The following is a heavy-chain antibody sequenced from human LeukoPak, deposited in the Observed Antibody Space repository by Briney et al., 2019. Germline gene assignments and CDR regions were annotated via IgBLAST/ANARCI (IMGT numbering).Heavy chain of an antibody. J-gene: IGHJ5*02. V-gene: IGHV4-34*01. CDR3: ARRLYYHGSGSYYHRDWFDP. CDR2: INHSGST. D-gene: IGHD3-10*01. Sequence: PSETLSLTCAVYGGSFSGYYWSWIRQPPGKGLEWIGEINHSGSTNYNPSLKSRVTISVDTSKNQFSLKLSSVTAADTAVYYCARRLYYHGSGSYYHRDWFDPWGQGTLVTVSS. CDR1: GGSFSGYY.